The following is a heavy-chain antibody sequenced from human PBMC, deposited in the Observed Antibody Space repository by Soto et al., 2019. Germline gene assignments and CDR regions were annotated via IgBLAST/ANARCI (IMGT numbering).Heavy chain of an antibody. Sequence: QVQLVESGGGVVQPGRSLRLSCAASGFTFSSYGMHWVRQAPGKGLEWVAVIWYDGSNKYYADSVKGRFTISRDNSKNTLYLQMNSLRAEDTAVYYCARDRAAAAPGAIHTDYYYGMDVWGQGTTVTVSS. CDR2: IWYDGSNK. CDR3: ARDRAAAAPGAIHTDYYYGMDV. CDR1: GFTFSSYG. V-gene: IGHV3-33*01. J-gene: IGHJ6*02. D-gene: IGHD6-13*01.